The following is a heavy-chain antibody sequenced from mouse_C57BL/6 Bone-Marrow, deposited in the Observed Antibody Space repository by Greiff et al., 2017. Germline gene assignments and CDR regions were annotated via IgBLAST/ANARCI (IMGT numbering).Heavy chain of an antibody. V-gene: IGHV1-39*01. Sequence: VQLKESGPELVKPGASVKISCKASGYSFTDYNMNWVKQSNGKSLEWIGVINPNYGTTSYNQKLKGKATLTVDPSSSTAYMQLNSLTSEDSAVYYCASGYDYDYAMDYWGQGTSVTVSS. CDR1: GYSFTDYN. CDR2: INPNYGTT. J-gene: IGHJ4*01. D-gene: IGHD2-4*01. CDR3: ASGYDYDYAMDY.